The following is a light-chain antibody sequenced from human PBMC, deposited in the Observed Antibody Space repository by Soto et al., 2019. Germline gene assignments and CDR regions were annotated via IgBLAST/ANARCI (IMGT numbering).Light chain of an antibody. CDR1: HSIVTY. CDR2: AAS. V-gene: IGKV1-39*01. CDR3: QQSYSTPPWT. J-gene: IGKJ1*01. Sequence: DIQMTHSPSSLSASVGDRVTITCRASHSIVTYLNWYLQKPGKAPKLLIYAASNLKSGVPSRFSGSGSGTDFTLTISSLQPEDFATYFCQQSYSTPPWTFGQGTKVDIK.